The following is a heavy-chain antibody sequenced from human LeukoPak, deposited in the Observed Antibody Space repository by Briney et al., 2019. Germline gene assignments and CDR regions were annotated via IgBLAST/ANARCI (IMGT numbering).Heavy chain of an antibody. CDR3: ARGDYFSPYYFDY. J-gene: IGHJ4*02. Sequence: SVKVSCKASGGTFSSYAISWVRQAPGQGLEWIGRIIPIFGTANYAQKFQGRVTITTDESTSTAYMELSSLRSEDTAVYYCARGDYFSPYYFDYWGQGTLVTVSS. V-gene: IGHV1-69*05. CDR2: IIPIFGTA. D-gene: IGHD2-21*02. CDR1: GGTFSSYA.